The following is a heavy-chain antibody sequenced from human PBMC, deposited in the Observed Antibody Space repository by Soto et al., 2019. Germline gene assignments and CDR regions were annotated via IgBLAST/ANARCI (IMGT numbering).Heavy chain of an antibody. J-gene: IGHJ4*02. Sequence: ASVKVSCKASGYTFGHFYITWVRQAPGQGLEWMGAISPHNRNTNYAEKFRGRVTMTTDTSTPTAYMELRSLRSDDTAVYYCARDEGGYDILTGYYKAHHFDHCGQRALVTVSS. V-gene: IGHV1-18*01. CDR3: ARDEGGYDILTGYYKAHHFDH. CDR2: ISPHNRNT. D-gene: IGHD3-9*01. CDR1: GYTFGHFY.